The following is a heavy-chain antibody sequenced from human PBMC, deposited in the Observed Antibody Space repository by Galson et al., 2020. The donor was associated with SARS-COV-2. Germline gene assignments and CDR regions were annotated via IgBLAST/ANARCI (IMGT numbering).Heavy chain of an antibody. CDR1: GFTFSSYW. Sequence: GGSLRLSCAASGFTFSSYWMSWVRQAPGKGLEWVANIKQDGSEKYYVDSVKGRFTISRDNAKNSLYLQMNSLRAEDAAVYYCARDGEVRGVKPQYYYYYYGMDVWGQGTTVTVSS. J-gene: IGHJ6*02. V-gene: IGHV3-7*03. D-gene: IGHD3-10*01. CDR2: IKQDGSEK. CDR3: ARDGEVRGVKPQYYYYYYGMDV.